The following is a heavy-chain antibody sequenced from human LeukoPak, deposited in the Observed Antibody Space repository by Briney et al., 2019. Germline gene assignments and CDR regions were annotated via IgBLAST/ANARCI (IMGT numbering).Heavy chain of an antibody. V-gene: IGHV1-69*05. CDR1: GGTFSSYG. D-gene: IGHD3/OR15-3a*01. Sequence: ASVKVSCKTSGGTFSSYGISWVRQAPGQGLEGMGAIIPMFGTTNYAQKFQGRVTITTDESTSTAYMELSSLRSEDTAVYYCARDQRTDFSDLGHWFDPWGQGALVTVSS. CDR3: ARDQRTDFSDLGHWFDP. J-gene: IGHJ5*02. CDR2: IIPMFGTT.